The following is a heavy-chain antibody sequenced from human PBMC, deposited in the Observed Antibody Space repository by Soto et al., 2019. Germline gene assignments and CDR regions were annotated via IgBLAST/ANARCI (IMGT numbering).Heavy chain of an antibody. D-gene: IGHD3-16*01. V-gene: IGHV1-69*12. J-gene: IGHJ4*02. CDR3: AGGQPGGGWGYYFAS. Sequence: QVQLVQSGAEVKKPGSSVKVSCKASGGTFSSYAIDWVRQAPGQGLEWMGGIIPIFGTADYAQKFQGRVTITADESKSTAYMKRSRRRSEDTAVYSCAGGQPGGGWGYYFASGGQGTLGTVSS. CDR1: GGTFSSYA. CDR2: IIPIFGTA.